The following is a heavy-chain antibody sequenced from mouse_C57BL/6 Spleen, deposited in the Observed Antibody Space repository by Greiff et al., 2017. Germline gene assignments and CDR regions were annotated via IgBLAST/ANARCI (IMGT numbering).Heavy chain of an antibody. D-gene: IGHD1-1*01. CDR2: INPNNGGT. J-gene: IGHJ3*01. V-gene: IGHV1-26*01. Sequence: VQLQQSGPELVKPGASVKISCKASGYTFTDYYMNWVKQSHGKSLEWIGDINPNNGGTSYNQKFKGKATLTVDKSSSTAYMELRSLTSEDSAVYYCARRGFIEGFAYWGQGTLVTVSA. CDR1: GYTFTDYY. CDR3: ARRGFIEGFAY.